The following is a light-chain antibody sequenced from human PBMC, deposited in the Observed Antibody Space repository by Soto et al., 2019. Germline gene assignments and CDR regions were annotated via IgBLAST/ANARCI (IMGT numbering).Light chain of an antibody. V-gene: IGLV4-69*02. Sequence: QSVLTQSPSASASLGASVKLTCTLSRGHTNYGVAWHHQRPEKGPRFLMKVNPDGSHSKGDGIPDRFSGSRSGAQVYLSISSLQSDDEADYYCQTWGTGSWVFGGGTKVTVL. CDR1: RGHTNYG. CDR2: VNPDGSH. J-gene: IGLJ3*02. CDR3: QTWGTGSWV.